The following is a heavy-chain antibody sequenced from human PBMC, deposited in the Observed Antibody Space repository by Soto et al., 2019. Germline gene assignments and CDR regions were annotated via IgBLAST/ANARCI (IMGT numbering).Heavy chain of an antibody. CDR3: ASWVDVAHVHRYSGYDWLTDAFDI. J-gene: IGHJ3*02. CDR1: GFTFSSYS. D-gene: IGHD5-12*01. Sequence: PGGSLRLSCAASGFTFSSYSMNWVRQAPGKGLEWVSSISSSSSSYIYYADSVKGRFTISRDNAKNSLYLQMNSLRAEDTAVYYCASWVDVAHVHRYSGYDWLTDAFDIWGQGTMVTVSS. V-gene: IGHV3-21*01. CDR2: ISSSSSSYI.